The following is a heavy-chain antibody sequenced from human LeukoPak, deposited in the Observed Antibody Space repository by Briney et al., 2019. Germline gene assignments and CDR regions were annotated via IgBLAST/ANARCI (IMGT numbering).Heavy chain of an antibody. CDR1: GGTFSSYA. V-gene: IGHV1-69*13. CDR2: IIPIFGTA. Sequence: SVKVSCKASGGTFSSYAISWVRQAPGQGLEWMGGIIPIFGTANYAQKFQGRVTITADESTSTAYMELSSLRSEDTAVYYCARAKPNGRGYSGRREYYYYMDVWGKGTTVTISS. D-gene: IGHD5-12*01. J-gene: IGHJ6*03. CDR3: ARAKPNGRGYSGRREYYYYMDV.